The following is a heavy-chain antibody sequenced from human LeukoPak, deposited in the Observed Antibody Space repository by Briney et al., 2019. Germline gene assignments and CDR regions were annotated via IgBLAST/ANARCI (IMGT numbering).Heavy chain of an antibody. CDR2: IYYSGST. J-gene: IGHJ3*02. Sequence: PSETLSLTCTVSGGSVSSGSYYWRWIRQPPGKGLEWIGYIYYSGSTNYNPSLKSRVTISVDTSKNQFSLKLNSVTAADTAVYYCASAPVYCSGGSCYSEDAFDIWGQGTMVTVSS. CDR1: GGSVSSGSYY. V-gene: IGHV4-61*01. CDR3: ASAPVYCSGGSCYSEDAFDI. D-gene: IGHD2-15*01.